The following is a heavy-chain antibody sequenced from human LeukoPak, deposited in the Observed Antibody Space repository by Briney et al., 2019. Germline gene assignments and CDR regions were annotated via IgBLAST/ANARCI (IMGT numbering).Heavy chain of an antibody. CDR1: GGSISSYY. CDR3: ARGGIAAAGPYYSHYMDV. D-gene: IGHD6-13*01. Sequence: PSETLSLTCTVSGGSISSYYWSWIRQPPGKGLEWIGYIYYSGSTNYNPSLKSRVTISVDTSKNQFSLKLSSVTAADTAVYYCARGGIAAAGPYYSHYMDVWGTGTPVTVSS. V-gene: IGHV4-59*01. CDR2: IYYSGST. J-gene: IGHJ6*03.